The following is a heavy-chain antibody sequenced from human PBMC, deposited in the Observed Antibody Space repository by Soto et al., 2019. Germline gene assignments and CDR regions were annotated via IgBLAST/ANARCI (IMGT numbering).Heavy chain of an antibody. CDR2: INHSGST. D-gene: IGHD2-21*02. CDR3: ARGPTPHCGGDCYEWWFDP. CDR1: GGSFSGYY. Sequence: PSETLSLTCAVYGGSFSGYYWSWIRQPPGKGLEWIGEINHSGSTNYNPSLKSRVTISVDTSKNQFSLKLSSVTAADTAVYYCARGPTPHCGGDCYEWWFDPWGQGTLVTVSS. V-gene: IGHV4-34*01. J-gene: IGHJ5*02.